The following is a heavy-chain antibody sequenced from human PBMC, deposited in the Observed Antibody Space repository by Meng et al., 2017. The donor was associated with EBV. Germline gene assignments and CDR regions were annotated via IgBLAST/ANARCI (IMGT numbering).Heavy chain of an antibody. CDR3: ARVGIAVAGTGDY. J-gene: IGHJ4*02. D-gene: IGHD6-19*01. CDR2: INPNMGGT. CDR1: GNTFTGYY. V-gene: IGHV1-2*06. Sequence: GHLVRWGAEVKKPGASVEVSCKVSGNTFTGYYMNWVRQAPGQGLEWMGRINPNMGGTNYAQNFQGRVTMTRDTSISTAYMELSMLRSDDTAVDYCARVGIAVAGTGDYWGQGTLVTVSS.